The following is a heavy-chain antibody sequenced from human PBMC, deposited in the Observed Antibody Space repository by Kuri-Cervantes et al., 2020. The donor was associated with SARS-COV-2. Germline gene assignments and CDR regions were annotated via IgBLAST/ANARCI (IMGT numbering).Heavy chain of an antibody. CDR1: GFTFSSYG. V-gene: IGHV3-30*03. D-gene: IGHD3-3*01. J-gene: IGHJ6*02. CDR2: ISYDGSNK. CDR3: VREFKFWSGFHDGMDV. Sequence: GESLKISCAASGFTFSSYGMHWVRQAPGKGLEWVAVISYDGSNKYSADSVKGRFTISRDNAKNMLYLQMNSLRAEDTAVYYCVREFKFWSGFHDGMDVWGQGTTVTVSS.